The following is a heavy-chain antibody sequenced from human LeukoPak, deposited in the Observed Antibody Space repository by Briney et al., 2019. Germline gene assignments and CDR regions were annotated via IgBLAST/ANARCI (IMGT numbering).Heavy chain of an antibody. CDR1: GYTFTDYY. D-gene: IGHD6-19*01. Sequence: VAAVKVSCKASGYTFTDYYMHWMRQAPGQGPEWMGLMNPNSVGPNYAQKFQGRVTMTRDTSITTAYMELSSLRSDDTAVYYCAPRRVAADKGFDYWGQGTLVTVSS. J-gene: IGHJ4*02. V-gene: IGHV1-2*02. CDR2: MNPNSVGP. CDR3: APRRVAADKGFDY.